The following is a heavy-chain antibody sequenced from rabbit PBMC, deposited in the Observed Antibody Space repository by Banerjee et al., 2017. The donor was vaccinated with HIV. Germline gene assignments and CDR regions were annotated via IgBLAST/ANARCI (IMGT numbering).Heavy chain of an antibody. CDR2: ISTSSGST. CDR3: ARGGYSTGYVGYASFNL. CDR1: RFSFSNSYY. J-gene: IGHJ4*01. V-gene: IGHV1S45*01. Sequence: QEQLEESGGGLVQPEGSLTLTCTASRFSFSNSYYMCWVRQAPGKGLEWIACISTSSGSTYYASWAKGRFTISKTSSTTVTLQMTSLTVADTTTYFCARGGYSTGYVGYASFNLWGQGTLVTV. D-gene: IGHD7-1*01.